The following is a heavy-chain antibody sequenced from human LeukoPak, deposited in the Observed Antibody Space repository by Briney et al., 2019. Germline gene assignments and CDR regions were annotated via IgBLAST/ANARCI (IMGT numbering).Heavy chain of an antibody. J-gene: IGHJ4*02. V-gene: IGHV3-7*04. CDR2: IHPEGNEK. Sequence: PGGSLRLSCAASGFTLSSYWMSWVRQAPGRGLEWVANIHPEGNEKYHVESVKGRFTISRDNTKNLLFLQMNGLRVEDTAVYYCARGDAFSGDHWGQGTLVTVSS. CDR1: GFTLSSYW. CDR3: ARGDAFSGDH.